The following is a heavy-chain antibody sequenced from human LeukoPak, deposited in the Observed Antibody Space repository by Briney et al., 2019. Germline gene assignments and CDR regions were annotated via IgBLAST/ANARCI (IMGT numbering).Heavy chain of an antibody. CDR1: GFTFSSYA. D-gene: IGHD3-3*01. CDR3: AKNYDFWGGYPPRYFDS. Sequence: GGSLRLSCAASGFTFSSYAMIWGRQAPGKGLEWGSGISATGGTTYYVDSVKGRFTISRDNSKNTLYLQMNSVRGEDTAVYYCAKNYDFWGGYPPRYFDSWGQGALVTVSS. CDR2: ISATGGTT. V-gene: IGHV3-23*01. J-gene: IGHJ4*02.